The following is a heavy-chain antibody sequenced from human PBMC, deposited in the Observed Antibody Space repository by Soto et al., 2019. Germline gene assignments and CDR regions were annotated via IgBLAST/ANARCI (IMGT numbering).Heavy chain of an antibody. J-gene: IGHJ3*02. Sequence: QVQLVESGGGVVQPGRSLRLSCAASGFTFSSYGMHWVRQAPGKGLEWVAVISYDGSNKYYADSVKGRFTISRDNSKNTLYLQMNSLRAEDTAVYYCAGTDAFDIWGQGTMVIVSS. CDR1: GFTFSSYG. CDR2: ISYDGSNK. CDR3: AGTDAFDI. V-gene: IGHV3-30*03.